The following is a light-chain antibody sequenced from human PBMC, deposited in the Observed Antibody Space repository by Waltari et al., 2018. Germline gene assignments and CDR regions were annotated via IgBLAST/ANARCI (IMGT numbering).Light chain of an antibody. V-gene: IGKV1-5*03. CDR3: QHFNGFPWT. CDR2: KVS. Sequence: DIQMNQSPSTLSASVGDRVTLTCRASQSVSPWLAWYQQKPGKAPRLLIYKVSDLQSGVPSRFSGSGSGSGTEFTLTIASLQPDDFAIYYCQHFNGFPWTFGQGTKVEIK. CDR1: QSVSPW. J-gene: IGKJ1*01.